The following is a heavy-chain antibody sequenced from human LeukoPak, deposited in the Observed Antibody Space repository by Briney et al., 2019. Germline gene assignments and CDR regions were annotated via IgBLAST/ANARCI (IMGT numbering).Heavy chain of an antibody. CDR1: GGSISSYY. CDR3: ARLGEDIVVVPAAQYYFDY. J-gene: IGHJ4*02. V-gene: IGHV4-59*08. CDR2: IYYSGST. Sequence: PSETLSLTCTVSGGSISSYYWSWIRQPPGKGLEWIGYIYYSGSTNYNPSLKSRVTISVDTSKNQSSLKLSSVTAADTAVYYCARLGEDIVVVPAAQYYFDYWGQGTLVTVSS. D-gene: IGHD2-2*01.